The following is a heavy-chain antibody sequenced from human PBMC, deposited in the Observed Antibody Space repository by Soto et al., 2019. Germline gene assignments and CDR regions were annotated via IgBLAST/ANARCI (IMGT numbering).Heavy chain of an antibody. CDR2: ISYDGSYK. V-gene: IGHV3-30*03. CDR3: SDSGYNY. CDR1: GFTFSSYG. D-gene: IGHD5-12*01. Sequence: QVQLVESGGGVVQPGRSLRLSCAASGFTFSSYGIHWVRQAPGKGLEWVALISYDGSYKYYADSVKGRFTISRDNSKNTLYLQMNSLRAEDTAVYYCSDSGYNYWGQGTLVTVSS. J-gene: IGHJ4*02.